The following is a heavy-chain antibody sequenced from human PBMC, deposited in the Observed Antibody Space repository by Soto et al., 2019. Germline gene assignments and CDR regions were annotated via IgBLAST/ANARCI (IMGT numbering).Heavy chain of an antibody. D-gene: IGHD6-19*01. J-gene: IGHJ4*02. Sequence: QVQLVESGGGVVQPGRSLRLSCAASGFTFSSYGMHWVRQAPGKGLEWVAVISYDGSNKYYADSVKCRFTISRDNSKNTLYLQMNSLRAEDTAVYYCAKDQDGQWLVYFDYWGQGTLVIFSS. CDR3: AKDQDGQWLVYFDY. V-gene: IGHV3-30*18. CDR1: GFTFSSYG. CDR2: ISYDGSNK.